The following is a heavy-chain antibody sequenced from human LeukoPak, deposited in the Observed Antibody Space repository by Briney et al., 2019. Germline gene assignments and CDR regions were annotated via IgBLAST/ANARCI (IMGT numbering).Heavy chain of an antibody. CDR1: GGSISSYY. CDR3: ARADSGYDGYYYYGMDV. CDR2: IYYSGST. J-gene: IGHJ6*02. Sequence: SETLSLTCTVSGGSISSYYWSWIRQPPGKGLEWIGYIYYSGSTNYNPSLKSRVTISVDTSKSQFSLKLSSVTAADTAVYYCARADSGYDGYYYYGMDVWGQGTTVTVSS. V-gene: IGHV4-59*01. D-gene: IGHD5-12*01.